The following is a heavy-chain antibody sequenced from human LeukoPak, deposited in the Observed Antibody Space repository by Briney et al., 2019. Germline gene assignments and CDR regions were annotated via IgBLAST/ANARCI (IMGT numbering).Heavy chain of an antibody. CDR2: IYTSGGT. CDR3: ARDRIAVAGTRGYNWFDP. Sequence: SQTLSLTCTVSGGSISSGSYYWNWIRQPAGKGLEWIGRIYTSGGTNYNPSLKSRVTISVDTSKNQFSLKLSSATAADTAVYYCARDRIAVAGTRGYNWFDPWGQGTLVTVSS. J-gene: IGHJ5*02. CDR1: GGSISSGSYY. D-gene: IGHD6-19*01. V-gene: IGHV4-61*02.